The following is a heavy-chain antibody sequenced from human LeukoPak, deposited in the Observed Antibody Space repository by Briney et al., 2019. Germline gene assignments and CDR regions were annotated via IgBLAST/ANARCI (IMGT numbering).Heavy chain of an antibody. V-gene: IGHV4-39*01. J-gene: IGHJ6*03. Sequence: SETLSLTCTVSGASISSSDRYWGWIRQPPGKGLEWIGSIYYSGITYHNPSLKSRVTISVDTSNNQFSLKMSSVTAADTAVYFCARHQEGMVRGVLYYMDVWGKGITVIISS. CDR1: GASISSSDRY. D-gene: IGHD3-10*01. CDR2: IYYSGIT. CDR3: ARHQEGMVRGVLYYMDV.